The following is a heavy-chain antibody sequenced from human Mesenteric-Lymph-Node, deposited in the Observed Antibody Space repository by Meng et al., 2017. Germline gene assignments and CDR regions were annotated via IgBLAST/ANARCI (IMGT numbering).Heavy chain of an antibody. CDR2: IYYSGST. CDR3: ARLPFTLYYYYYGMDV. CDR1: GGSISSYY. Sequence: SETLSLTCTVSGGSISSYYWSWIRQPPGKGLEWIGYIYYSGSTNYNPSLKSRVTISVDTSKNQFSLKLSSVTAADTAVYYCARLPFTLYYYYYGMDVWGQGNTV. J-gene: IGHJ6*02. D-gene: IGHD2-2*01. V-gene: IGHV4-59*01.